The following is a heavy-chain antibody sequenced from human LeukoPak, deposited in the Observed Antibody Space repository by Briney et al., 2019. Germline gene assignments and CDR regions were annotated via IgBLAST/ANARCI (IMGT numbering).Heavy chain of an antibody. CDR3: ARDLPLMVRGVGTYGMDV. J-gene: IGHJ6*02. Sequence: GGSLRLSCAASGFTFSSYAMSWVRQAPGKGLEWVSAISGSGGSTYYADSVKGRFTISRDNSKNTLYLQMNSLRAEDTAVYYCARDLPLMVRGVGTYGMDVWGQGTTVTVSS. CDR1: GFTFSSYA. CDR2: ISGSGGST. D-gene: IGHD3-10*01. V-gene: IGHV3-23*01.